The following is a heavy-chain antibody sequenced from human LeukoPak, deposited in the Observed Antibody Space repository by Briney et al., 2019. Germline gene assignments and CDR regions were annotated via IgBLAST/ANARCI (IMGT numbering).Heavy chain of an antibody. CDR3: ARDYCTGNDCYFDY. V-gene: IGHV3-53*01. J-gene: IGHJ4*02. D-gene: IGHD2-8*02. CDR1: GFTVSSNY. CDR2: IYSGGST. Sequence: GALRLSCAASGFTVSSNYMSWVRQAPGKGLEWVSVIYSGGSTYYADSVKGRFTISRDNSKSTLYIQMNSLRAEDTAVYYCARDYCTGNDCYFDYWGQGSLVTVSS.